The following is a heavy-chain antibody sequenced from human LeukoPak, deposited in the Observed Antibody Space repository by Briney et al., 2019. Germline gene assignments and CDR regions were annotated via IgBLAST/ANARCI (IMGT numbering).Heavy chain of an antibody. CDR1: GGTFSNYA. D-gene: IGHD3-10*01. CDR2: IIPIFDIA. V-gene: IGHV1-69*13. Sequence: SVKVSCKASGGTFSNYAINWVRQAPGQGLEWMGGIIPIFDIANYAQKFQGRVTITADESTTTAYMELSSLRSEDTAVYYCARGAYGSGSYYNWGQGTLVTVSS. CDR3: ARGAYGSGSYYN. J-gene: IGHJ4*02.